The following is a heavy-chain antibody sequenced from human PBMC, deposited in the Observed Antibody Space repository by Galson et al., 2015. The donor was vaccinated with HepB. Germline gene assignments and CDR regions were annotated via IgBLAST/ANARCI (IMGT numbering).Heavy chain of an antibody. CDR2: ISSSSSYI. Sequence: SLRLSCAASGFTFSSYSMNWVRQAPGKGLEWVSSISSSSSYIYYADSVKGRFTISRDNAKNSLYLQMNSLRAEDTAVYYCARGRPDYYDSSGYGYYYYYMDVWGKGTTVTVSS. J-gene: IGHJ6*03. CDR3: ARGRPDYYDSSGYGYYYYYMDV. CDR1: GFTFSSYS. D-gene: IGHD3-22*01. V-gene: IGHV3-21*01.